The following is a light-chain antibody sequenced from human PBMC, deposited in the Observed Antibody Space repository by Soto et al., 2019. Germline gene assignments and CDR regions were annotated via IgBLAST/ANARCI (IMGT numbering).Light chain of an antibody. CDR1: SSDIGAYHF. V-gene: IGLV2-14*03. J-gene: IGLJ2*01. CDR3: TSWTTSTTMI. CDR2: DVN. Sequence: QSALTQPASVSGSPGQSITISCTGTSSDIGAYHFVSWYHQHPGKAPKLMLYDVNIRPSGVSNRFSGSKSGNTASLTISGLQAEDDADYYCTSWTTSTTMIFGGGTKLPVL.